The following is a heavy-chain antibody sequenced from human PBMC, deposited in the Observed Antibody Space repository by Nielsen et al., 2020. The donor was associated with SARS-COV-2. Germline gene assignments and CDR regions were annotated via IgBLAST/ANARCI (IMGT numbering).Heavy chain of an antibody. J-gene: IGHJ4*02. D-gene: IGHD4-11*01. CDR1: DDSITSGDYF. V-gene: IGHV4-30-4*01. CDR2: ICCSWRT. CDR3: ARAPVYSSTAPDF. Sequence: SETLSLTCTVSDDSITSGDYFWSWIRQPPGKGLEWIGYICCSWRTTYNPSLKSRVTISVDTSKNQVSLRLASVTAADTAIYYCARAPVYSSTAPDFWGQGTPVTVSS.